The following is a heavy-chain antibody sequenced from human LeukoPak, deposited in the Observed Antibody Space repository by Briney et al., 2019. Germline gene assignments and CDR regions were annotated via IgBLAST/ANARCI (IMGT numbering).Heavy chain of an antibody. J-gene: IGHJ4*02. CDR2: MNPNSGNT. V-gene: IGHV1-8*03. Sequence: GASVTVSCKASGYTFTSYDINWVRQAPGQGLEWMGWMNPNSGNTGYAQKFQGRVTITRNTSISTAYMELSSLRSEDTAVYYCARGTHGTIFGVVITYYFDYWGQGTLVTVSS. CDR3: ARGTHGTIFGVVITYYFDY. CDR1: GYTFTSYD. D-gene: IGHD3-3*01.